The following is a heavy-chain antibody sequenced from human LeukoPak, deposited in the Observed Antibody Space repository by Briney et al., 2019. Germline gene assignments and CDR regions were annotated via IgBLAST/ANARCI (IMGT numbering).Heavy chain of an antibody. J-gene: IGHJ6*04. Sequence: ASVKVSCKASGYTFTSYGIGWVRQAPGQGLEWMGWISAYNGNTNYAQKLQGRVTMTTDTSTSTAYMELGSLRSDDTAVYYCAGDVRYYYGSGSYNGYYYGMDVWGKGTTVTVSS. CDR2: ISAYNGNT. D-gene: IGHD3-10*01. CDR1: GYTFTSYG. CDR3: AGDVRYYYGSGSYNGYYYGMDV. V-gene: IGHV1-18*04.